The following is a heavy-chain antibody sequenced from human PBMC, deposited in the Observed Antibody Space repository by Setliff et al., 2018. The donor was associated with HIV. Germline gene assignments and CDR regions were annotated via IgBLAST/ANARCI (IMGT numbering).Heavy chain of an antibody. CDR2: IYYSGST. J-gene: IGHJ4*02. CDR3: ARGYGAAGGGY. Sequence: SETLSLTCTVSGDSISRDFYYWNWIRQPAGKGLEWIGYIYYSGSTNYNPSLRSRVAISVDTSKNLFSLKLSSVTAADTAVYYCARGYGAAGGGYWGQGTLVTVSS. D-gene: IGHD6-25*01. V-gene: IGHV4-61*10. CDR1: GDSISRDFYY.